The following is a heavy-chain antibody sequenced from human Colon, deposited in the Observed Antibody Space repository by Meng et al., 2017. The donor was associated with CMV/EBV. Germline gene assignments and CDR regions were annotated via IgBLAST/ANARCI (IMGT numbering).Heavy chain of an antibody. V-gene: IGHV3-74*01. CDR2: INTDGSTT. CDR1: GFTFSSKW. J-gene: IGHJ4*02. CDR3: ASRDY. Sequence: EVRLVASGGGLVQPVVSLRLSCAASGFTFSSKWMHWVRQGPGKGLVWVSRINTDGSTTYYADSVKGRFTISRDNAKNTLYLQMNSLRAEDTAVYYCASRDYWGQGTLVTVSS.